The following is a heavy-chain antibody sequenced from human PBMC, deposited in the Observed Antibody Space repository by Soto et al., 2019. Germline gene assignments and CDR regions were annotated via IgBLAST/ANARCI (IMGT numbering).Heavy chain of an antibody. CDR1: GFTFSSYA. J-gene: IGHJ4*02. Sequence: GGSLRISCEASGFTFSSYAMHWVRQAPGKGLEWVAVISYDGSNKYYADSVKGRFTISRDNSKNTLYLQMNSLRAEDTAVYYCARDSGYAPGIPDYWGQGTLVTVSS. D-gene: IGHD5-12*01. CDR2: ISYDGSNK. V-gene: IGHV3-30-3*01. CDR3: ARDSGYAPGIPDY.